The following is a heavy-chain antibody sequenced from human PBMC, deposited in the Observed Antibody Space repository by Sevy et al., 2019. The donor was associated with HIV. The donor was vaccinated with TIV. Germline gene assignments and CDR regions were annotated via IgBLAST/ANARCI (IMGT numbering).Heavy chain of an antibody. D-gene: IGHD4-17*01. CDR2: IKQDGSEK. J-gene: IGHJ4*02. V-gene: IGHV3-7*01. Sequence: GGSLRLSCAASVFIFNDYWMSWVRQAPGKGLEWVANIKQDGSEKYYVDSVKGRFTISRDNAKNSLYLQMNSLRAEDTAVYYCARDVSSPYGDYEGYYFDYWARETWSPSPQ. CDR1: VFIFNDYW. CDR3: ARDVSSPYGDYEGYYFDY.